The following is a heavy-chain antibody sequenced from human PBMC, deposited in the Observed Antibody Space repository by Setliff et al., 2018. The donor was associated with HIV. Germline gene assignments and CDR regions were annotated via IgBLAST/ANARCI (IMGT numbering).Heavy chain of an antibody. CDR2: ISAGKGMT. D-gene: IGHD6-19*01. V-gene: IGHV1-3*01. CDR3: ARDIYDSGWFTLEY. J-gene: IGHJ4*02. Sequence: ASVKVSCKASGYTFSTYAMHWVRQAPGQRLEWMGWISAGKGMTKYSKKFQGRVTLTRDTAASTAYMELSSLRSEDTAVYYCARDIYDSGWFTLEYWGQGTLGHRLL. CDR1: GYTFSTYA.